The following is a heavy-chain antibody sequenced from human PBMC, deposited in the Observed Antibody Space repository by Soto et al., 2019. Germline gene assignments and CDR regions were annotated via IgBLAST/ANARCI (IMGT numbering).Heavy chain of an antibody. V-gene: IGHV5-51*01. CDR3: VRPQAKELGTIRGAFDI. CDR2: IYPADSDT. D-gene: IGHD3-10*01. CDR1: GDTFTSHW. Sequence: GESLKISCKGSGDTFTSHWIAWVRQMPGKGLELMGLIYPADSDTRYSPSFEGQVTISVDRSISTAYLQWSSLKASDTAMYYCVRPQAKELGTIRGAFDIWGQGTKVTVSS. J-gene: IGHJ3*02.